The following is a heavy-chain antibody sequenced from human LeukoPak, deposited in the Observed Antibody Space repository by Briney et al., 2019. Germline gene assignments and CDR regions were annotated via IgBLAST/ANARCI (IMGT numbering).Heavy chain of an antibody. Sequence: GGSLRLSCAASGFIFNNYWMSWVRQAPGKGLEWVSTISGSSSYIYYAESVKGRFTIFRDNAKNSLFLQMDSLRVEDTAVYYCARGARFSSSSEGLGGQGTLVTVSS. J-gene: IGHJ4*02. CDR3: ARGARFSSSSEGL. D-gene: IGHD6-6*01. CDR2: ISGSSSYI. CDR1: GFIFNNYW. V-gene: IGHV3-21*06.